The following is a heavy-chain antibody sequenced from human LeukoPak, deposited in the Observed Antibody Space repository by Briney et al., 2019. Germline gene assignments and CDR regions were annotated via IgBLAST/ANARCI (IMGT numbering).Heavy chain of an antibody. CDR2: INPNSGGT. D-gene: IGHD6-19*01. Sequence: GASVKVSCKASGYTFTGYYMHWVRQAPGQGLEWMGWINPNSGGTNYAQKFQGRVTMTRDTSISTAYMELSRLRSDDTAVYYCASWPHSTVAGTGGFGDWGQGTLVTVSS. CDR3: ASWPHSTVAGTGGFGD. J-gene: IGHJ4*02. CDR1: GYTFTGYY. V-gene: IGHV1-2*02.